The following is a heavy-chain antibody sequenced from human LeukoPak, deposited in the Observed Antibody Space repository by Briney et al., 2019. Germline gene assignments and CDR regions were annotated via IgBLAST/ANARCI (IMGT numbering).Heavy chain of an antibody. J-gene: IGHJ4*02. V-gene: IGHV3-23*01. CDR3: ADSNYWYPVDY. CDR1: GFTFSAYA. Sequence: GGSLRLSCAASGFTFSAYAMRWVRQAPGKGLEWVSSITASGETTYYADSVKGRFSISRDNSKNTLYLQMNSLRAEDTAVYYCADSNYWYPVDYWGQGTLVTVSS. CDR2: ITASGETT. D-gene: IGHD4-11*01.